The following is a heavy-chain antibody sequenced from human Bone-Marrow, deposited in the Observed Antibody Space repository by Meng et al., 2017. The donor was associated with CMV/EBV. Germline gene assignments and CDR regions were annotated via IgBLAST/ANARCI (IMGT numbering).Heavy chain of an antibody. CDR3: ARDRQLRRLRPSSADV. CDR1: GFTFSSYA. V-gene: IGHV3-7*01. D-gene: IGHD3-3*01. Sequence: LSLTCAASGFTFSSYATHWVRQAPGKGLEWVASIKQDGSEMYYVDSGKGRFTISRDNAKNSLYLQMNSLRAEDTAVYYCARDRQLRRLRPSSADVWGQGTTVTGSS. CDR2: IKQDGSEM. J-gene: IGHJ6*01.